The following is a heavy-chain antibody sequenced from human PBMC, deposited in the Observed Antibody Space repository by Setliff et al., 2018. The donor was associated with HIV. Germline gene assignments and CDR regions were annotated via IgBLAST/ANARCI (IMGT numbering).Heavy chain of an antibody. CDR3: ARDRAYASFDY. J-gene: IGHJ4*02. CDR1: GFAFSNFW. V-gene: IGHV3-7*03. CDR2: INPDGSHR. Sequence: GGSLRLSCAASGFAFSNFWMHWVRQAPGKGLEWVANINPDGSHRDYVDSVKGRFTISRDNAKNSLYLQMNSLRAEDTAVYYCARDRAYASFDYWGQGALVTVSS. D-gene: IGHD3-16*01.